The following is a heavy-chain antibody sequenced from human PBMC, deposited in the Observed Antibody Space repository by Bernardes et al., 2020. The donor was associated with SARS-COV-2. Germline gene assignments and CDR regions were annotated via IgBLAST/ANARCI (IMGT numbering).Heavy chain of an antibody. D-gene: IGHD3-3*02. Sequence: SETLSLTCTVSGGSISSHQWNWIRQSPGRGLEWIANVDYSGTTLYNPALASRATISETSRNQFSLKLSSLTAADTGTYYCARRINMGTPSPDQNNWFDPWGQGNLVNVSS. CDR3: ARRINMGTPSPDQNNWFDP. CDR1: GGSISSHQ. CDR2: VDYSGTT. V-gene: IGHV4-59*08. J-gene: IGHJ5*01.